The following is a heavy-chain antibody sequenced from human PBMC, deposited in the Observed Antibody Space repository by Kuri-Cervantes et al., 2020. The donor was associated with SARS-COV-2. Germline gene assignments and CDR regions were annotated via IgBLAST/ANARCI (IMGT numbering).Heavy chain of an antibody. D-gene: IGHD3-16*01. CDR1: GFTFSSYA. J-gene: IGHJ4*02. Sequence: ESLKISCAASGFTFSSYAMSWVRQAPGKGLEWVSCIKGGGGTTYYAASVKGRFTVSRDNAKNTLYLLMSSLRVEDTAMYYCASDLGVAPDSWGQGTQVTVSS. V-gene: IGHV3-23*01. CDR3: ASDLGVAPDS. CDR2: IKGGGGTT.